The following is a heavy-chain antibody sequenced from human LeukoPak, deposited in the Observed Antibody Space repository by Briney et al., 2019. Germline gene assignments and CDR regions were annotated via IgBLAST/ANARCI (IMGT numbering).Heavy chain of an antibody. CDR1: GFTVSSNY. CDR3: ASNRAYYYYGMDV. CDR2: IYSGGST. J-gene: IGHJ6*02. V-gene: IGHV3-66*01. Sequence: GGSLRLSCAASGFTVSSNYMSWVRQAPGKGLEWVSVIYSGGSTYYADSVKGRFTISRDNSKNTLYLQMNSLRAEDTAVYYCASNRAYYYYGMDVWGQGTTVTVSS.